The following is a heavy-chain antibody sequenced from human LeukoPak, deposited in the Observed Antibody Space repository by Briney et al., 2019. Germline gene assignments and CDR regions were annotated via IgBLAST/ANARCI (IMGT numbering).Heavy chain of an antibody. CDR1: GFTFSSSA. J-gene: IGHJ4*02. CDR3: GKLFYSSGMYHFDY. CDR2: ISGSGGGT. D-gene: IGHD3-10*01. Sequence: GGSLRLSCATSGFTFSSSAMSWVRQPPGKGLAWVSTISGSGGGTYYADSVKGRFTISRDNSKNTLYLQMNSLRAEDTGVFYCGKLFYSSGMYHFDYWGQGTLVTVSS. V-gene: IGHV3-23*01.